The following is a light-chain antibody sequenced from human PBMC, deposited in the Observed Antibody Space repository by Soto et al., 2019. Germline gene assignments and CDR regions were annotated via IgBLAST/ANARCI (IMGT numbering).Light chain of an antibody. Sequence: DIVMTQSPDSLAVSLGERATINCKSSQSVLDKSNNKNCLAWFQQKPGQPPKLLIYWASTRESGVPDRFTGSGSGTDFTLTISSLQAEDVAVYYCQQFSSNLFTFGPGTKVDIK. CDR3: QQFSSNLFT. J-gene: IGKJ3*01. CDR2: WAS. CDR1: QSVLDKSNNKNC. V-gene: IGKV4-1*01.